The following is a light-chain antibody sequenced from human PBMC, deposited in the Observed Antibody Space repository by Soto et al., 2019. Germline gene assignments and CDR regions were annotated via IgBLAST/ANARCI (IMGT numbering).Light chain of an antibody. CDR2: KAS. V-gene: IGKV1-5*03. Sequence: DIQMTQSPSTLSASVGDRVTIACRASQSISTWLAWYQQKPGKAPKLLIYKASNLEGGVPSRFSGSGSGTEFTITISSLQPDDFATYYCQQYNTYPLTLGGGTKVDIK. J-gene: IGKJ4*01. CDR3: QQYNTYPLT. CDR1: QSISTW.